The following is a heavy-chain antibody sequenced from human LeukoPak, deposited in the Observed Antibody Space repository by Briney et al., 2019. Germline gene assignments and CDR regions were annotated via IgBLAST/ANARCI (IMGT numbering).Heavy chain of an antibody. CDR2: IIPIFGIA. CDR3: GRGDCSSTSCSFDY. V-gene: IGHV1-69*04. CDR1: GDTFSSYA. D-gene: IGHD2-2*01. J-gene: IGHJ4*02. Sequence: GSSVKVSCKASGDTFSSYAISWVRQAPGQGLEWMGRIIPIFGIANYAQKFQGRVTITADKSTSTAYMELSSLRSEDTAVYYCGRGDCSSTSCSFDYWGQGTLVTVSS.